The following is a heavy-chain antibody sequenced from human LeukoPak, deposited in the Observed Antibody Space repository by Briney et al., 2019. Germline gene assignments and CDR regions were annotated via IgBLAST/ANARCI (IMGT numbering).Heavy chain of an antibody. J-gene: IGHJ6*03. CDR2: IDYSWST. V-gene: IGHV4-31*11. CDR1: GCTISSGGYY. CDR3: ARAPKGMTTVRYYYYYMVV. D-gene: IGHD4-11*01. Sequence: SETLSLTCAVSGCTISSGGYYWNWLGQRPGLGLVWIGYIDYSWSTFYNPSLKSRVTMSVDTSKNQFSLKLSSVTAADTAVYYCARAPKGMTTVRYYYYYMVVWGKETTVTVSS.